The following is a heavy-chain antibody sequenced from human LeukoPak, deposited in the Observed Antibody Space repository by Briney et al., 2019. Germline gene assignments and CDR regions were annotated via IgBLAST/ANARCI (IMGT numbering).Heavy chain of an antibody. CDR3: ARDQNLYYGSGTYPQDYGMDV. CDR1: GYSFTSYT. Sequence: ASVKVSCKASGYSFTSYTMHWVRQAPGQGLEWMGIINPSGGATSHAQKFKGRVTMTRDTSTSTVYMELSSLRSEDTAVYYCARDQNLYYGSGTYPQDYGMDVWGQGTTVTVSS. J-gene: IGHJ6*02. V-gene: IGHV1-46*01. CDR2: INPSGGAT. D-gene: IGHD3-10*01.